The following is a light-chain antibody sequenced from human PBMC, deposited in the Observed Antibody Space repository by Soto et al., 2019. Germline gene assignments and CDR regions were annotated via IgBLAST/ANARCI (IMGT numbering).Light chain of an antibody. J-gene: IGLJ3*02. CDR3: TSYTTSGAIV. CDR1: SSDIGGYNF. Sequence: QSALTQPASVSGSPGQSSTISCTGTSSDIGGYNFVSWYQQHPGNAPNLIIYDVASRPSGVSDRFSGSKSGNAASLTISGLQAEDEALYYCTSYTTSGAIVFGGGTKLTVL. CDR2: DVA. V-gene: IGLV2-14*03.